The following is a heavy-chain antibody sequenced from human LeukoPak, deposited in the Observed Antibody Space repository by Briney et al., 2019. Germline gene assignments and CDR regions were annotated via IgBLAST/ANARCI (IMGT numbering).Heavy chain of an antibody. CDR2: IKSDGKT. CDR3: ARAPSEVGGYYPEYFRH. CDR1: GFTFSNYW. D-gene: IGHD3-3*01. V-gene: IGHV3-74*01. Sequence: GGSLRLSCAASGFTFSNYWMNWVRQAPGKGLVWVSRIKSDGKTNYADSVKGRFTISRDNAKNTVSLQMNSLRADDTGVYYCARAPSEVGGYYPEYFRHWGQGTLVTVSS. J-gene: IGHJ1*01.